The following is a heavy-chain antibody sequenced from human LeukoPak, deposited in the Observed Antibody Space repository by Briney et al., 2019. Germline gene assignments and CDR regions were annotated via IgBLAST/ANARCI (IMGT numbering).Heavy chain of an antibody. J-gene: IGHJ6*02. D-gene: IGHD5/OR15-5a*01. CDR3: ARDFVSSTYYYGMDV. V-gene: IGHV3-23*01. CDR2: ISGSGGST. CDR1: GFTFSNYG. Sequence: GGSLRLSCVASGFTFSNYGMSWARQAPGKGLEWVSGISGSGGSTYHADSVKGRFTISRDNSKNTLYLQMNSLRVEDTAVYYCARDFVSSTYYYGMDVWGQGTTVTVSS.